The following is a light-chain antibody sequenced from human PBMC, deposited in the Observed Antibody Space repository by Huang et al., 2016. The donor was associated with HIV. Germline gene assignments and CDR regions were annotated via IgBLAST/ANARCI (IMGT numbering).Light chain of an antibody. CDR2: GAS. V-gene: IGKV3-15*01. CDR3: QQYNNWPWT. CDR1: QRVSFD. Sequence: EIVMTQSPATLSVSPGERATLSCRATQRVSFDLAWCQQRCGQAPRLLIYGASPRATGIPARFSGGGSGTEFTLTISSLQSEDFAVYYCQQYNNWPWTFGQGTKVEIE. J-gene: IGKJ1*01.